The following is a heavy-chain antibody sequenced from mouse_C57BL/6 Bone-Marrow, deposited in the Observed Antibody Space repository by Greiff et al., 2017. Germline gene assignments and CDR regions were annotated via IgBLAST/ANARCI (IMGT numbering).Heavy chain of an antibody. CDR1: GFTFSSYA. Sequence: DVKLVESGGGLVKPGGSLKLSCAASGFTFSSYAMSWVRQTPEKRLEWVATISDGGSYTYYPANVKGRFPISRDNTKNNLDLQMSQLKSEDTAMYSCARDGETAQAFYAMDYWGQGTSVTVAS. D-gene: IGHD3-2*02. CDR2: ISDGGSYT. J-gene: IGHJ4*01. CDR3: ARDGETAQAFYAMDY. V-gene: IGHV5-4*01.